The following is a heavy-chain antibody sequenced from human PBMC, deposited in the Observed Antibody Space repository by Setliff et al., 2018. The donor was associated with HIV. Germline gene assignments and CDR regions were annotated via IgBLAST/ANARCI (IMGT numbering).Heavy chain of an antibody. D-gene: IGHD6-25*01. V-gene: IGHV4-61*01. J-gene: IGHJ4*02. CDR3: ARYSPRGYTLTGPY. Sequence: SETLSLTCTVSGGSVSSGSYYWSWIRQPPGKGLEWIGYIKYSGSTKHNPSLKSRVTISLETSKNQFSLKLTSVTAADTAVYYCARYSPRGYTLTGPYWGQGTLVTVSS. CDR2: IKYSGST. CDR1: GGSVSSGSYY.